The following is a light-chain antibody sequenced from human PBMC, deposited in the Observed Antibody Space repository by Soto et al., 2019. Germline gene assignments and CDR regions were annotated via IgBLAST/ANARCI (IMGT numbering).Light chain of an antibody. CDR1: SSDVGGYNY. V-gene: IGLV2-14*01. Sequence: QSALTQPASVSGSPGQSITISCTGTSSDVGGYNYVSWYQQHPGKAPKLMIYDVSNRPSGVSNRFSGSKSGTTASLTISGLQAEDEDDYYCSSYTSSSTLVFGGGTKVTVL. CDR3: SSYTSSSTLV. J-gene: IGLJ2*01. CDR2: DVS.